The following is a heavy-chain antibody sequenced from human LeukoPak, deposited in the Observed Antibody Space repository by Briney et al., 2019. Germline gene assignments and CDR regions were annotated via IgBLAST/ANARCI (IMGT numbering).Heavy chain of an antibody. Sequence: QPGGSLRLSCAASGFTFSSYAMTWVRQAPGKGLEWVSAISGSGGSTYYADSVKGRFTISRDNSKNTLYLQMGSLRAEDMAVYYCARGAVARGLGVDYWGQGTLVTVSS. CDR3: ARGAVARGLGVDY. CDR2: ISGSGGST. V-gene: IGHV3-23*01. J-gene: IGHJ4*02. CDR1: GFTFSSYA. D-gene: IGHD6-19*01.